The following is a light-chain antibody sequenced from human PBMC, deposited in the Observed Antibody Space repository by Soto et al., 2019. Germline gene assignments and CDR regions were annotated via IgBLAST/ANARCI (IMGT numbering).Light chain of an antibody. CDR2: GAS. CDR1: QSVTTQ. CDR3: QQYGSSSIT. V-gene: IGKV3-20*01. Sequence: IVLTQSPGTLSLSPGERATLSCRASQSVTTQLAWYQQKPGQAPRLIIHGASSRATGIPDRFSGSGSGTDFTLTISRLEPEDFAVYYCQQYGSSSITFGQGTRLEIK. J-gene: IGKJ5*01.